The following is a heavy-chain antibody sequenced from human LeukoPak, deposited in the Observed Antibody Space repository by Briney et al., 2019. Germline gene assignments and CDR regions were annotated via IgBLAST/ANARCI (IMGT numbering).Heavy chain of an antibody. CDR1: GFTFDDYA. Sequence: GGSLRLSCAASGFTFDDYAMHWVRQAPGKGLEWVSGISWNSGSIGYADSVKGRFTISRDNAKNSLYLQMNSLRAEDTAVYYCAELGITMIGGLWGKGTTVTISS. J-gene: IGHJ6*04. D-gene: IGHD3-10*02. CDR2: ISWNSGSI. V-gene: IGHV3-9*01. CDR3: AELGITMIGGL.